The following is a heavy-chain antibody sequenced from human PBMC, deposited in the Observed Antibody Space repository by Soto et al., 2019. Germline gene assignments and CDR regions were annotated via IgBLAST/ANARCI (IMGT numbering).Heavy chain of an antibody. D-gene: IGHD3-3*01. Sequence: PTLVNPTETLTLTCTVSGFSLSNARMGVSWIRQPPGKALEWLAHIFSNDEKSYSTSLKSRLTISKDTSKSQVVLTMTNMDPVDTATYYCARSTGAYYDFWSGLNWFDPWGQGTLVTVSS. CDR1: GFSLSNARMG. CDR3: ARSTGAYYDFWSGLNWFDP. J-gene: IGHJ5*02. CDR2: IFSNDEK. V-gene: IGHV2-26*01.